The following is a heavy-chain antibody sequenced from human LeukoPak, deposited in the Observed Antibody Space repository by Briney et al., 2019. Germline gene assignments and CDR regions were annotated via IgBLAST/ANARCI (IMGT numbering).Heavy chain of an antibody. V-gene: IGHV3-21*01. J-gene: IGHJ3*02. Sequence: GGSLRLSCAASGFTFSSYSMNWVRQAPGKGLEWVSSISSSSSYIYYADSVKGRFTISRDNAKNSLYLQMNSLRAEDTAVYYCARLGGGAYCSGGNCYSGDAFDIWGQGTMVTVSS. D-gene: IGHD2-15*01. CDR1: GFTFSSYS. CDR2: ISSSSSYI. CDR3: ARLGGGAYCSGGNCYSGDAFDI.